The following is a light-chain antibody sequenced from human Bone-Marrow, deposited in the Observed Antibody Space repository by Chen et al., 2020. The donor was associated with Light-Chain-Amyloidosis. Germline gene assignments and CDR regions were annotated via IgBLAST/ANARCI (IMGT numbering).Light chain of an antibody. V-gene: IGLV3-25*03. J-gene: IGLJ2*01. CDR3: QSAYSSGTYDVI. Sequence: SYELTQPPSVSVSPGQTARITCSGDDLPTKYAYWYQQKPGQAPVLVIHRDTERPSGISARFSGSSSGTTATLTISGVQAEDEADYHCQSAYSSGTYDVIFGGGTKLTVL. CDR2: RDT. CDR1: DLPTKY.